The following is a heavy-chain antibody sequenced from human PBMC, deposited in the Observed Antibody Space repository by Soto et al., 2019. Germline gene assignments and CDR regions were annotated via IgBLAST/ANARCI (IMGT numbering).Heavy chain of an antibody. J-gene: IGHJ4*02. V-gene: IGHV3-23*01. D-gene: IGHD2-2*01. CDR2: ISRSGGST. CDR3: AKDTAPACSSTSCFDY. CDR1: GFTFSSYA. Sequence: EVQLLESGGGMVQPGGSLRLSCAASGFTFSSYAMSWVRQAPGKGLEWVSGISRSGGSTYYADSVKGRFTISRDNSKNTLYLQINSLRAEDTAVYYCAKDTAPACSSTSCFDYWGQGALVTVSS.